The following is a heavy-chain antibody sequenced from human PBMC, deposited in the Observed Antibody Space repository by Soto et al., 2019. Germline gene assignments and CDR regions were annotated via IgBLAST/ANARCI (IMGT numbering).Heavy chain of an antibody. J-gene: IGHJ4*02. Sequence: PSETLSLTCTVSGGSINNYFWSWIRQPPGGGLEWIGYVYYIGSTSYTPSLKSRVTISVDTSKNQLSLELRSVTAADTAIYYCARDASSTPSDRYRPGDYFDSWGQGAPVTVS. CDR1: GGSINNYF. V-gene: IGHV4-59*01. CDR2: VYYIGST. D-gene: IGHD6-6*01. CDR3: ARDASSTPSDRYRPGDYFDS.